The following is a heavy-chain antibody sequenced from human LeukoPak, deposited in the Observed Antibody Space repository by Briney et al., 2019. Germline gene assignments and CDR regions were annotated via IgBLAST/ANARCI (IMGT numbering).Heavy chain of an antibody. CDR2: IYPGDSDT. J-gene: IGHJ5*02. V-gene: IGHV5-51*01. CDR1: GYSFTAYW. D-gene: IGHD3-10*01. CDR3: ARRAYGSGAVNWFDP. Sequence: GESLKISCKGSGYSFTAYWIGWVRQMPGKGLEWMGIIYPGDSDTRYSPSLQGQVTISADKSITTAYLQWNSLKASDTAIYYCARRAYGSGAVNWFDPWGQGTLVTVSS.